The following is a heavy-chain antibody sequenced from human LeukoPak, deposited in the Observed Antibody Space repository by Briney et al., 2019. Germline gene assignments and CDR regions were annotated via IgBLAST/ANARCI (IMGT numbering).Heavy chain of an antibody. CDR3: ARDRYDSSGYSH. Sequence: GGSLRLSCAASGFTFSSYGMHWVRQAPGKGLEWVAVISYDGSNKYYADSVKGRFTISRDNSKNTLYLQMNSLRAEDTAVYYCARDRYDSSGYSHWGQGTLVTVSS. CDR1: GFTFSSYG. D-gene: IGHD3-22*01. J-gene: IGHJ4*02. V-gene: IGHV3-30*03. CDR2: ISYDGSNK.